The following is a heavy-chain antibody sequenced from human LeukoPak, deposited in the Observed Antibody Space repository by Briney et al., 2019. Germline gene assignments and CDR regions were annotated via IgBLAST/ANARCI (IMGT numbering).Heavy chain of an antibody. V-gene: IGHV4-39*07. CDR3: ARDRGYGGSDY. CDR1: GGSISSSSYH. D-gene: IGHD4-23*01. CDR2: IYYSGNT. J-gene: IGHJ4*02. Sequence: SETLSLTCTVSGGSISSSSYHWGWIRQPPGKGREWIGSIYYSGNTYYNPSLKSRVTISVDTSKNQFSLKLYSVTAADTAVYYCARDRGYGGSDYWGQGTLVTVSS.